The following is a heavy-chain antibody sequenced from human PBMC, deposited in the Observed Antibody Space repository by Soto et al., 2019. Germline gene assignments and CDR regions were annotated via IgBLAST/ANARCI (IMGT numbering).Heavy chain of an antibody. CDR3: ARGFEGGGGYSSSAYDY. V-gene: IGHV1-18*01. CDR2: ISAYNGNT. CDR1: GYTFTSYG. J-gene: IGHJ4*02. Sequence: QVQLVQSGAEVKKPGASVKVSCKASGYTFTSYGISWVRQAPGQGLEWMGWISAYNGNTNYAQKLQGRVTMTTDTSTSTACVELRSLRSDDTAVYYWARGFEGGGGYSSSAYDYWGQGTLVTVSS. D-gene: IGHD6-6*01.